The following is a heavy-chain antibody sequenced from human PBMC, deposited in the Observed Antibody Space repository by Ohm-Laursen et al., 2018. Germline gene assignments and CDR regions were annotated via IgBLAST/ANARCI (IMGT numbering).Heavy chain of an antibody. CDR2: IYYSGST. V-gene: IGHV4-38-2*01. J-gene: IGHJ4*02. CDR3: ASLQCGGDCYPGY. CDR1: GYSISSGYY. D-gene: IGHD2-21*02. Sequence: SETLSLTCAVSGYSISSGYYWGWIRQPPGKGLEWIGYIYYSGSTYYNPSLKSRVTISVDTSKNQFFLKLSSVTAADTAVYYCASLQCGGDCYPGYWGQGTLVTVSS.